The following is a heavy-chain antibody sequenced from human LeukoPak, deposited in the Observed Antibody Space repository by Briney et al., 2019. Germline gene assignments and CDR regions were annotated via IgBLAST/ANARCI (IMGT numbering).Heavy chain of an antibody. CDR2: ISIDGNKT. V-gene: IGHV3-30*02. J-gene: IGHJ4*02. CDR3: AKDSRGANFFGDFDY. Sequence: GGSLRLSCAASGFTFSLYGMHWVRLPPGKGLEWVAFISIDGNKTYYADSVEGRFTISRDNSKYTVYLQVSSLRADDTAVYYCAKDSRGANFFGDFDYWGQGTLVTVSS. D-gene: IGHD3-10*01. CDR1: GFTFSLYG.